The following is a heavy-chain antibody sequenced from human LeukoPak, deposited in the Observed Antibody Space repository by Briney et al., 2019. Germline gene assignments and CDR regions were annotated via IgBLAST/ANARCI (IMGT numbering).Heavy chain of an antibody. Sequence: NPSETLSLTCTVSGGSISSGNYYWSWIRQPAGKGLEWIGRIYTSGSTNYNPSLKSRVTISVDTSKNQFSLKLTSVTAADTAVYYCAAAAAGNYYFDYWGQGTLVTVSS. J-gene: IGHJ4*02. D-gene: IGHD6-13*01. CDR1: GGSISSGNYY. CDR2: IYTSGST. CDR3: AAAAAGNYYFDY. V-gene: IGHV4-61*02.